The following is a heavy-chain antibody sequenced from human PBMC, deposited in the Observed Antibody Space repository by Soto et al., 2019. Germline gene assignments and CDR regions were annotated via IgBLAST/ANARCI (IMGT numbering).Heavy chain of an antibody. Sequence: QVQLQESGPGLVKPSQTLSLTCTVSGGSISSGGYYWSWIRQHPGKGLEWIGYIYYSGSTYYNPSLRSRVTISVDTSKNQFSLKLSSVTAADTAVYYCAREGMVRGYYYGMDVWGQGTTVTVSS. CDR3: AREGMVRGYYYGMDV. V-gene: IGHV4-31*03. CDR2: IYYSGST. CDR1: GGSISSGGYY. D-gene: IGHD3-10*01. J-gene: IGHJ6*02.